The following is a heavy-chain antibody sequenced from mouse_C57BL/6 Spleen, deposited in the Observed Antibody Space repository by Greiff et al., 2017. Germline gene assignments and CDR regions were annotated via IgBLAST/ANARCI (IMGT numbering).Heavy chain of an antibody. D-gene: IGHD1-1*01. J-gene: IGHJ2*01. CDR3: AREITTVVATGGYFDY. CDR1: GYTFTSYW. Sequence: VQLQQPGAELVKPGASVKMSCKASGYTFTSYWITWVKQRPGQGLEWIGDLYPGSGSTNYNAKFKSNATLTVDTSSSTAYMQLSSLTSEDSAVYDCAREITTVVATGGYFDYWGQGTTLTVSS. V-gene: IGHV1-55*01. CDR2: LYPGSGST.